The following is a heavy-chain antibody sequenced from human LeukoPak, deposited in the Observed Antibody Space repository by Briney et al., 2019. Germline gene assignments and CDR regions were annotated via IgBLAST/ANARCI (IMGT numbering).Heavy chain of an antibody. Sequence: SGTLSLICGVSGGSISSTNWWTWVRQPPGKGLEWIGEVRLDGKTNYNPSLESRVTMTVDLSENHMSLDLTSVTAADTAVYYCANGRPSGQLLRMFYYGMDVWGQGTTVTVSS. D-gene: IGHD2-15*01. CDR3: ANGRPSGQLLRMFYYGMDV. J-gene: IGHJ6*02. V-gene: IGHV4-4*02. CDR2: VRLDGKT. CDR1: GGSISSTNW.